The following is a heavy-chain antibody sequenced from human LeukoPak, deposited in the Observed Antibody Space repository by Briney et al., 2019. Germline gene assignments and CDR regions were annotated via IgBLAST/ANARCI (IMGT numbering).Heavy chain of an antibody. Sequence: SETLSLTCAVYGGSFSGYYWSWIRQPPGKGLEWIGEINHSGSTNYNASLKSRVTISVDTSKNQFSLKLSSVTAADTAVYYCASRYGHFDYWGQGTLVTVSS. J-gene: IGHJ4*02. CDR1: GGSFSGYY. V-gene: IGHV4-34*01. CDR3: ASRYGHFDY. CDR2: INHSGST. D-gene: IGHD4-17*01.